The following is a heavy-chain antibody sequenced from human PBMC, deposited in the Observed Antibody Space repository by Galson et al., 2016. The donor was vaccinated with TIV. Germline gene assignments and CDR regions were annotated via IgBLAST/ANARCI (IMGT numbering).Heavy chain of an antibody. V-gene: IGHV3-21*01. CDR2: ISRSSSYR. CDR1: GFTFSDYS. CDR3: ARSLYSNDGYFDT. Sequence: SLRLSCAASGFTFSDYSMNWVRQAPGKGPEWVSVISRSSSYRYYTNSVKGRFTISRDNAKNSLYLQMSSLRVEDTAVYYCARSLYSNDGYFDTWGQGILVTVSS. J-gene: IGHJ5*02. D-gene: IGHD4-11*01.